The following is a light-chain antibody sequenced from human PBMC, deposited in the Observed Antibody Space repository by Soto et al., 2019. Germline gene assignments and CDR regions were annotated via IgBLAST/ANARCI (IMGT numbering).Light chain of an antibody. Sequence: EIAMTQSPATLSVSPGERATLSCRASQSVSSNLAWYQQKPGQAPRLLISDASTRATGIPARFSGSGSGTEFTLTISSLQSEDFAVYYCQQFNNWPRTSGQGTKVDIK. V-gene: IGKV3-15*01. CDR3: QQFNNWPRT. CDR2: DAS. CDR1: QSVSSN. J-gene: IGKJ1*01.